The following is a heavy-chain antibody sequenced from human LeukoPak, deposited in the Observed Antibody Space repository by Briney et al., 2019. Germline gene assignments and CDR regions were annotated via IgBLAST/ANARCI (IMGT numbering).Heavy chain of an antibody. CDR1: GFTFSIYA. J-gene: IGHJ4*02. Sequence: PGGTLRLSCAASGFTFSIYAMTWVRQAPGKGLEWVSGINNHGGNTYYADSVKGRFTISRDNSRNTLYLQMNSLRAEDTAVYYCARDRGTMVRGVIIPSYFDYWGQGTLVTVSS. V-gene: IGHV3-23*01. CDR2: INNHGGNT. D-gene: IGHD3-10*01. CDR3: ARDRGTMVRGVIIPSYFDY.